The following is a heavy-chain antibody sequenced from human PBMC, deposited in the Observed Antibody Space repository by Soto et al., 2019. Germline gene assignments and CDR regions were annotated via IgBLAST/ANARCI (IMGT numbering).Heavy chain of an antibody. CDR3: ARDSDYWYYFDY. CDR2: ISYDGNNK. D-gene: IGHD2-8*02. CDR1: GFTFSSYA. J-gene: IGHJ4*02. Sequence: QVQLVESGGGVVQPGRSLRLSCAASGFTFSSYAMHWVRQAPGKGLEWVAVISYDGNNKYYADSVKGRFTISRDNSKNTLYLQMTSRRAEDTAVYYCARDSDYWYYFDYWGQGPLVTVSS. V-gene: IGHV3-30-3*01.